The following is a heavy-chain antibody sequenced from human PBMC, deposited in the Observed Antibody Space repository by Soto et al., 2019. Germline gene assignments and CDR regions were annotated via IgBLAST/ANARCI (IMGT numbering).Heavy chain of an antibody. CDR3: AREYGDYVGEEYFQH. D-gene: IGHD4-17*01. Sequence: GGSLRLSCAASGFTFSSYWMHWVRQAPGKGLVWVSRINSDGSSTSYADSVKGRFTISRDNAKNTLYLQMNSLRAEDTAVYYCAREYGDYVGEEYFQHWGQGTLVTV. V-gene: IGHV3-74*01. CDR2: INSDGSST. J-gene: IGHJ1*01. CDR1: GFTFSSYW.